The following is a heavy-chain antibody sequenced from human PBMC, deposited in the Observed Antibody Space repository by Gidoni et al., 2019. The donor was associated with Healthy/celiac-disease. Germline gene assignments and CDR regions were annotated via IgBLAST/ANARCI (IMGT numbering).Heavy chain of an antibody. J-gene: IGHJ4*02. Sequence: QVQLQQWGAGLLKPSETLSLTCAVYGGSFSGYYWSWIRQPPGKGLEWIGEINHSGSTNYNPSLKSRVTISVDTSKNQFSLKLSSVTAADTAVYYCARWVAGPFRRRYFDYWGQGTLVTVSS. CDR2: INHSGST. V-gene: IGHV4-34*01. CDR1: GGSFSGYY. D-gene: IGHD6-19*01. CDR3: ARWVAGPFRRRYFDY.